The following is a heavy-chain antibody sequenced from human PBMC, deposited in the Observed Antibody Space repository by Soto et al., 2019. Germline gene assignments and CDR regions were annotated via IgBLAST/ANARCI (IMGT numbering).Heavy chain of an antibody. Sequence: GASVKVSCKASGYTFTSYGISWVRQAPGQGLEWMGWISAYNGNTNYAQKLQGRVTMTTDTSTSTAYMELRSLRSDDTAVYYCARDRPYYYGSDAFDYWGQGTMVTVYS. CDR2: ISAYNGNT. V-gene: IGHV1-18*01. CDR3: ARDRPYYYGSDAFDY. D-gene: IGHD3-10*01. J-gene: IGHJ4*02. CDR1: GYTFTSYG.